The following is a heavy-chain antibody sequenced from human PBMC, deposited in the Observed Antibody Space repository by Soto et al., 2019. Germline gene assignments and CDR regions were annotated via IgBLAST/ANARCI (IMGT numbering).Heavy chain of an antibody. Sequence: QVQLQESGPGLVKPSETLSLTYTVSGGSISSYYWSWIRQPPGKGLEWIGYIYYSGSTNYNPSLKSRVTISVDTSKNQFSLKLSSVTAADTAVYYCATQLRTGEFDYWGQGTLVTVSS. CDR2: IYYSGST. V-gene: IGHV4-59*01. CDR1: GGSISSYY. J-gene: IGHJ4*02. CDR3: ATQLRTGEFDY. D-gene: IGHD7-27*01.